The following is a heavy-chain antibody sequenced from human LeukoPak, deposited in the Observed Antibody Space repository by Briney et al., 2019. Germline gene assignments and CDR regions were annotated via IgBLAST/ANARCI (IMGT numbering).Heavy chain of an antibody. Sequence: GASVKVSCKASGYTFTSYHINWVRQATGQGLEWMGWMNPNSGNTGYAQKFQGRVTMTRNTSISTAYMELGSLRSEDTAVYYCARFVGSYYFDYWGQGTLVTVSS. J-gene: IGHJ4*02. D-gene: IGHD1-26*01. V-gene: IGHV1-8*01. CDR3: ARFVGSYYFDY. CDR2: MNPNSGNT. CDR1: GYTFTSYH.